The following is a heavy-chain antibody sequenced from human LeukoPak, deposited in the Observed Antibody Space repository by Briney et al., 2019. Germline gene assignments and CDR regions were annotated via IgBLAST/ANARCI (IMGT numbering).Heavy chain of an antibody. Sequence: PSETLSLTCTVSGGSISSGGYYWSWIRQHPGKGLEWIGYIYYSGSTYYNPSLKSRVTISVYTSKNQFSLKLSSVTAADTAVYYCARGPAGGPIDYWGQGTLVTVSS. CDR2: IYYSGST. V-gene: IGHV4-31*03. D-gene: IGHD2-2*01. CDR1: GGSISSGGYY. CDR3: ARGPAGGPIDY. J-gene: IGHJ4*02.